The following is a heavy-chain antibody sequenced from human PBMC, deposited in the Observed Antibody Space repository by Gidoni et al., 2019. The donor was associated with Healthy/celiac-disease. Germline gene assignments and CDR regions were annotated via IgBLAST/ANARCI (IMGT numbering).Heavy chain of an antibody. J-gene: IGHJ6*02. V-gene: IGHV3-33*01. CDR3: ARGQAHGGTSSGWFGDYYYYYGMDV. D-gene: IGHD6-19*01. CDR2: IWYDGSNK. CDR1: GFTFSSYG. Sequence: QVQLVESGGGVVQPGRSLRLSCAASGFTFSSYGMHWVRQAPGKGLEWVAVIWYDGSNKYYADSVKGRLTISRDNSKNTLYLQMNSLRAEDTAVYYCARGQAHGGTSSGWFGDYYYYYGMDVWGQGTTVTVSS.